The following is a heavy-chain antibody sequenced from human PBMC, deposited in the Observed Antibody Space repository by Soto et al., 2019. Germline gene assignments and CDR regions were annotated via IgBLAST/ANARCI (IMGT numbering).Heavy chain of an antibody. J-gene: IGHJ4*02. CDR2: IRSKAYGGTT. V-gene: IGHV3-49*03. D-gene: IGHD3-16*01. CDR3: TRLFPGLGDFLTFDY. CDR1: GFTFGDYA. Sequence: GGSLRLSCTASGFTFGDYAMSWFRQAPGKGLEWVGFIRSKAYGGTTEYAASGKGRFTISRDDSKSIAYLQMNSLKTEDTAVYYCTRLFPGLGDFLTFDYWGQGTLVTVSS.